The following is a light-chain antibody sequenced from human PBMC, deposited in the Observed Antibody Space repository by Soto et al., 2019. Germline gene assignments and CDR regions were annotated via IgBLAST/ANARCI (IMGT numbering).Light chain of an antibody. CDR1: QSVSSN. CDR2: GAS. CDR3: QQHNNWPPWT. V-gene: IGKV3-15*01. J-gene: IGKJ1*01. Sequence: EIVLTQSPGTLSFSPGERATLSCRASQSVSSNLAWYQQKPGQAPRLLIYGASTRATGIPARFSGSGSGTEFTLTISSLQSEDFAVYYCQQHNNWPPWTFGQGTKVDIK.